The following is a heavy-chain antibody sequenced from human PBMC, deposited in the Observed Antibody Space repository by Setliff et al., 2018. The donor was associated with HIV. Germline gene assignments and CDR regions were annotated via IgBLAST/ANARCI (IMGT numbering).Heavy chain of an antibody. V-gene: IGHV3-66*02. CDR2: IYSDGST. CDR3: ARLRLYNSALDY. J-gene: IGHJ4*02. CDR1: GFSFSSYA. Sequence: GGSLRLSCAASGFSFSSYAMSWVRQAPGKGLEWVSTIYSDGSTYHADSVKGRFTLSRDNSENALYLQMNSLRPEDTAVYYCARLRLYNSALDYWGQGTLVTVSS. D-gene: IGHD6-25*01.